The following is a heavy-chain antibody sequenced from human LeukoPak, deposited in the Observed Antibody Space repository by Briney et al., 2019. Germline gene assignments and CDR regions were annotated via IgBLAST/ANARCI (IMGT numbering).Heavy chain of an antibody. V-gene: IGHV3-11*04. CDR2: ISSSGSTT. J-gene: IGHJ2*01. CDR1: GFTFNDDY. Sequence: KSGGSLRLSRAASGFTFNDDYMSWIRQAPGKGLEWVSYISSSGSTTYYADSVKGRFTISRDNAKNSLYLQMNRLRAEDTAVYYCAREGYSGYGHNWYFDLWGRGTLVTVSS. D-gene: IGHD5-12*01. CDR3: AREGYSGYGHNWYFDL.